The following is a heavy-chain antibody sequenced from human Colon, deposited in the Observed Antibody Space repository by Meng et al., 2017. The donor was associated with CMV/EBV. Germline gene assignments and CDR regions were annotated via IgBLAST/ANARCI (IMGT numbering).Heavy chain of an antibody. Sequence: GESLKISCAASGFTFSSYWMSWVRQAPGKGLEWVANIKQDGSEKYYVDSVKGRFTISRDNAKNSLYLQMNSLRAEDTAVYYCARPSDNGWYYFDSWGQGTLVTVSS. V-gene: IGHV3-7*01. CDR1: GFTFSSYW. D-gene: IGHD6-19*01. J-gene: IGHJ4*02. CDR2: IKQDGSEK. CDR3: ARPSDNGWYYFDS.